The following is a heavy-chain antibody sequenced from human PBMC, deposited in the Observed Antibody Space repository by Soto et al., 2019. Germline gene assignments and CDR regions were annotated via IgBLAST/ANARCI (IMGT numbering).Heavy chain of an antibody. CDR2: INHSGST. V-gene: IGHV4-34*01. D-gene: IGHD2-15*01. CDR1: GGSFSGYY. J-gene: IGHJ4*02. Sequence: ETLSLTCAVYGGSFSGYYWSWIRRPPGKGLEWIGEINHSGSTNYNPSLKSRVTISVDTSKNQFSLKLSSVTAADTAVYYCARSPDGGNLDYWGQGTLVTVSS. CDR3: ARSPDGGNLDY.